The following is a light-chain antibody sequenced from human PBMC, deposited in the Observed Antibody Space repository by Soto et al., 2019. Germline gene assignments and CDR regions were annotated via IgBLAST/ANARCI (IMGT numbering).Light chain of an antibody. CDR2: QNN. Sequence: SYELTQPPSVSVSPGQTASITCSGDKLGDKYACWYQQKPGQSPVLVIYQNNKRPSGIPERFSGSNSGNTATLTISGTQATDEADYYCQAWGSSTGVFGTGPKVTVL. V-gene: IGLV3-1*01. J-gene: IGLJ1*01. CDR3: QAWGSSTGV. CDR1: KLGDKY.